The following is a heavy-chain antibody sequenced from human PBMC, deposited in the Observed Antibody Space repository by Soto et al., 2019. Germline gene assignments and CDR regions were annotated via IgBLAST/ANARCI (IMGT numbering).Heavy chain of an antibody. CDR2: VYHGGSA. J-gene: IGHJ1*01. CDR3: ASGPGGGGFPH. Sequence: QVLLQESGPGLVKPSGTLSLTCGVSSDSISSPNWWAWVRQPPGKGLEWIGEVYHGGSANYNPSLESRFTLSVDKSRNHFSVKLSSVSAADSAVYFCASGPGGGGFPHWSQGTLVTVSS. D-gene: IGHD1-1*01. V-gene: IGHV4-4*02. CDR1: SDSISSPNW.